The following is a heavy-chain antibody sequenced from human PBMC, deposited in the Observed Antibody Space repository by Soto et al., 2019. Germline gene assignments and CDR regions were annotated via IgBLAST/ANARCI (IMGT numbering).Heavy chain of an antibody. CDR1: GFTFDDYA. CDR3: AKGGEGWGSYRSPFDY. J-gene: IGHJ4*02. D-gene: IGHD3-16*02. Sequence: EVQLVESGGGLVQPGRSLRLSCAASGFTFDDYAMHWVRQAPGKGLEWVSGISWNSGSIGYADSVKGRFTISRDNAKNSLYLQMNSLRAEDTALYYCAKGGEGWGSYRSPFDYWGQGTLVTVSS. CDR2: ISWNSGSI. V-gene: IGHV3-9*01.